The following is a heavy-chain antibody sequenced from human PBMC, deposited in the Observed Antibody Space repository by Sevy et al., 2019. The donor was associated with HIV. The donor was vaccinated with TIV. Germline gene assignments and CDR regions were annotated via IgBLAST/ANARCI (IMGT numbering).Heavy chain of an antibody. CDR2: ISGTGTRT. CDR1: GFTFSNYA. V-gene: IGHV3-23*01. D-gene: IGHD3-10*01. Sequence: GGSLRLSCAASGFTFSNYAMNWVRQAPGKGLEWVSAISGTGTRTYYADSVKGRFTISRDNSKNTLYLQMNSLGAEDTAVYFCANLWFGEAWAANDALDIWGRGTMVTVSS. CDR3: ANLWFGEAWAANDALDI. J-gene: IGHJ3*02.